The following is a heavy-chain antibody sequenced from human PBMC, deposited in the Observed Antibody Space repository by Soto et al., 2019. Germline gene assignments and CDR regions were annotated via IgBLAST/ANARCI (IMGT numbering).Heavy chain of an antibody. CDR3: ARRGYSDVWYFDL. CDR2: ISSSSSYI. D-gene: IGHD3-3*01. J-gene: IGHJ2*01. CDR1: GFTFSSYS. V-gene: IGHV3-21*01. Sequence: GGSLRLSCAASGFTFSSYSMNWVRQAPGKGLEWVSSISSSSSYIYYADSVKGRFTISRDNAKNSLYLQMNSLRAEDTAVYYCARRGYSDVWYFDLWGRGTLVTVSS.